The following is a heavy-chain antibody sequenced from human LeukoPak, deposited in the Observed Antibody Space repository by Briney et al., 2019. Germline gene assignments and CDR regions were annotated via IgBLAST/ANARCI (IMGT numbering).Heavy chain of an antibody. CDR2: IKQDGSEK. V-gene: IGHV3-7*01. J-gene: IGHJ4*02. CDR3: ARDTYSSTVTPLDY. CDR1: GFTFSNYW. Sequence: GGSLRLSCAASGFTFSNYWKSWVRQAPGKGLEWVANIKQDGSEKSYVDSVEGRFTISRDNAENSLFLQMNSLRAEDTAVYYCARDTYSSTVTPLDYWGQGTLVTVSS. D-gene: IGHD4-17*01.